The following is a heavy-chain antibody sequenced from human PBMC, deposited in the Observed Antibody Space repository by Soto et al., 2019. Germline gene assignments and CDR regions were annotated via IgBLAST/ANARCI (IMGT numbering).Heavy chain of an antibody. CDR2: ISSSGSTI. Sequence: GGSLRLSCAASGFTFSDYYMSWIRQAPGKGLEWVSYISSSGSTIYYADSVKGRFTISRDNAKNSLYLQMNSLRAEDTAVYYCARDFCSGGSCYSDAFDIWGQGTMVTVSS. D-gene: IGHD2-15*01. CDR3: ARDFCSGGSCYSDAFDI. V-gene: IGHV3-11*01. CDR1: GFTFSDYY. J-gene: IGHJ3*02.